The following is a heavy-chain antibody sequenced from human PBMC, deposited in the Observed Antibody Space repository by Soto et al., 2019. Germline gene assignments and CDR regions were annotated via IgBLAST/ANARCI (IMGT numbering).Heavy chain of an antibody. CDR2: ISAYNGNT. CDR1: GYTFTSYG. Sequence: ASVKVSCKASGYTFTSYGISWVRQAPGQGLERMGWISAYNGNTNYAQKLQGRVTMTTDTYTSTAYMELRSLRSDDTGVYYCTRAPVGLIVVDPAPGTFDPWGQGTLGTVSA. J-gene: IGHJ5*02. D-gene: IGHD2-2*01. V-gene: IGHV1-18*01. CDR3: TRAPVGLIVVDPAPGTFDP.